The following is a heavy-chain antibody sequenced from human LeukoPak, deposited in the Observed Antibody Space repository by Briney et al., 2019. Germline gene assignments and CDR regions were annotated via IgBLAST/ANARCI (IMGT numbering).Heavy chain of an antibody. D-gene: IGHD4-17*01. Sequence: GGTLRLSCAASGFTFSSYGMSWVRQAPGKGLEWVSVIYSGGSTYYADSVKGRFTISRDNSKNTLYLQMNSLRAEDTAVYYCARAAPHYGDVYYYYYMDVWGKGTTVTVSS. CDR2: IYSGGST. J-gene: IGHJ6*03. CDR1: GFTFSSYG. CDR3: ARAAPHYGDVYYYYYMDV. V-gene: IGHV3-53*01.